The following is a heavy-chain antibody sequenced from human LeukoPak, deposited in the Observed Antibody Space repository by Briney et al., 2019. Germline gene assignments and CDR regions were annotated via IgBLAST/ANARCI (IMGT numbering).Heavy chain of an antibody. J-gene: IGHJ3*02. CDR2: IIPIFGTA. V-gene: IGHV1-69*13. CDR1: GGTFISYA. CDR3: AIDCSGYYYQSAFDI. Sequence: ASVKVSCKASGGTFISYAISWVRQAPGQGLEWMGGIIPIFGTANYAQKFQGRVTITADESTSTAYMELSSLRSEDTAVYYCAIDCSGYYYQSAFDIWGQGTMVTVSS. D-gene: IGHD3-22*01.